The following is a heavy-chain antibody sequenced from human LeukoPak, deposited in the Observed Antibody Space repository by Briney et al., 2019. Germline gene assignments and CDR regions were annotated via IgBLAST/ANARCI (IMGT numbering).Heavy chain of an antibody. CDR1: GFTFSTYG. D-gene: IGHD2-21*01. CDR3: AKEFNRGLPDY. Sequence: GGSLRLSCAASGFTFSTYGMHWVRQAPGKGLEWVAVISYDGSNEYYADSVKGRFTISRDNSKNTLYLQMSSLRAEDTAVYYCAKEFNRGLPDYWGQGTLVTVPS. J-gene: IGHJ4*02. CDR2: ISYDGSNE. V-gene: IGHV3-30*18.